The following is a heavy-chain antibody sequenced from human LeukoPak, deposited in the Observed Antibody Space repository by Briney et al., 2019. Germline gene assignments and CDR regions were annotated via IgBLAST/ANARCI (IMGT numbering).Heavy chain of an antibody. D-gene: IGHD3-3*01. Sequence: GGSLRLSCAASGFTFRSYWMHWVRQAPGKGLVWVSRINSDGSSTRYADSVKGRFTISRDNSKNTLYLQMNSLRAEDTAVYYCAKGDFWGPYGMDVWGQGTTVTVSS. CDR1: GFTFRSYW. CDR2: INSDGSST. CDR3: AKGDFWGPYGMDV. V-gene: IGHV3-74*01. J-gene: IGHJ6*02.